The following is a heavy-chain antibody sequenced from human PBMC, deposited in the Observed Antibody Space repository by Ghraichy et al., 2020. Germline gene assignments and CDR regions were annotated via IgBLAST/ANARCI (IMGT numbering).Heavy chain of an antibody. Sequence: GGSLRLSCAASGFTFSKAWMSWVRQAPGKGLEWVARIKSKTEGGTTDNAAPVKGRFTISRDDSKNTVYLQMNSLKTEDTAVYYCTTTLDPRSSTSLSYYYHYRDDWGQGTPVTVSS. CDR1: GFTFSKAW. V-gene: IGHV3-15*01. CDR3: TTTLDPRSSTSLSYYYHYRDD. CDR2: IKSKTEGGTT. D-gene: IGHD2-2*01. J-gene: IGHJ6*03.